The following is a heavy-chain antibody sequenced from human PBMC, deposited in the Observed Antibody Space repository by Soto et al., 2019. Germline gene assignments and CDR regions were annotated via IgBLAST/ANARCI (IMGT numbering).Heavy chain of an antibody. V-gene: IGHV3-23*01. CDR3: ARRPGGKQWLGYYFDC. CDR1: GFTFSSYA. J-gene: IGHJ4*02. CDR2: ISGSGGST. D-gene: IGHD6-19*01. Sequence: EVQLLESGGGLVQPGGSLRLSCAASGFTFSSYAMSWVRQAPGKGLEWVSAISGSGGSTYYADSVKGRFTISRDNSKNXRYRQMTGLRAEDTAVYYCARRPGGKQWLGYYFDCGGQGTLVTVSS.